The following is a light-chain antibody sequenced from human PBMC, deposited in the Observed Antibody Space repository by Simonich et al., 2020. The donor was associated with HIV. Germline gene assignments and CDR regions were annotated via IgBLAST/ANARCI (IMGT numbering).Light chain of an antibody. CDR2: DAS. V-gene: IGKV1-33*01. CDR1: QNIDSW. Sequence: DIQMTQSPSTLSASVGDRVTITCRASQNIDSWLAWYQQKPGKAPKLLIFDASNLETGVPSRFSGSASGTDFTFAISSLQPEDIATYFCQQYHNVPLTFAGGTKVEIK. J-gene: IGKJ4*01. CDR3: QQYHNVPLT.